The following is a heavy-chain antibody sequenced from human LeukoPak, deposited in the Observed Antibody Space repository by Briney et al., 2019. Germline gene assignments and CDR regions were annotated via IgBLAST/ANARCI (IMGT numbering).Heavy chain of an antibody. Sequence: GGSLRLSCAASGFTFSNAWMSWVRQAPGKGLEWVGRIKSKTDGGTTDYAAPVKGRFTISRDDSKNTLYLQMNSLKTEDTAVYYCTTWDVVPAATHYYYYYYMDVWGKGTTVTISS. D-gene: IGHD2-2*01. V-gene: IGHV3-15*01. J-gene: IGHJ6*03. CDR2: IKSKTDGGTT. CDR1: GFTFSNAW. CDR3: TTWDVVPAATHYYYYYYMDV.